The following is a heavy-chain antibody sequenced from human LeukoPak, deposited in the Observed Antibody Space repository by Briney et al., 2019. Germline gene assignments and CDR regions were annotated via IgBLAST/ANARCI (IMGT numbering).Heavy chain of an antibody. J-gene: IGHJ4*02. D-gene: IGHD3-10*01. CDR2: ISSSSSTI. CDR1: GFTFSSYS. Sequence: GGSLRLSCAASGFTFSSYSMNWVRQAPGKGLEWVSYISSSSSTIYYADSVKGRFTISRDNAKNSLYLQMNSLRAEDTAVYYCARDSYYYGSGNLGVYFDYWGQGTLVTVSS. CDR3: ARDSYYYGSGNLGVYFDY. V-gene: IGHV3-48*01.